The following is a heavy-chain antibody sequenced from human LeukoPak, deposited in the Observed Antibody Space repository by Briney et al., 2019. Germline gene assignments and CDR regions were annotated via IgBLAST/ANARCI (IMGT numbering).Heavy chain of an antibody. V-gene: IGHV4-59*01. J-gene: IGHJ4*02. D-gene: IGHD3-10*01. CDR1: GGSISSYY. CDR3: AVGADPGSYHFDY. Sequence: PSETLSLTCTVCGGSISSYYGSWLRQPPGRGVEWIGYIYYSGSTNYNPSLKSRVTISVDTSKNQFSLKLSSVTAAATAVYYCAVGADPGSYHFDYWGQGTLVTVSS. CDR2: IYYSGST.